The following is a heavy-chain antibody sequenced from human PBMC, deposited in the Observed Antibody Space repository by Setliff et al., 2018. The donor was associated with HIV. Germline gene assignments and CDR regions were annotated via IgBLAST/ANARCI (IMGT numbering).Heavy chain of an antibody. CDR3: ARDYSPTFYYYDSSGTFDY. J-gene: IGHJ4*02. D-gene: IGHD3-22*01. CDR1: GGTFSSYA. CDR2: IIPILGIA. V-gene: IGHV1-69*10. Sequence: SVKVSCKASGGTFSSYAISWVRQAPGQGLEWMGGIIPILGIANYAQKFQGRVTITADESTSTAYMELSSLRSEDTAVYYCARDYSPTFYYYDSSGTFDYWGRGTLVTVS.